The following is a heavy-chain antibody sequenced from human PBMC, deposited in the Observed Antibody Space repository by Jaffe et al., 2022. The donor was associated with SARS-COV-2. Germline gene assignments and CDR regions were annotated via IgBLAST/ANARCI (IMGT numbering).Heavy chain of an antibody. Sequence: QVQLVQSGSELKKPGASVKVSCKASGYTFTSYAMNWVRQAPGQGLEWMGWINTNTGNPTYAQGFTGRFVFSLDTSVSTAYLQISSLKAEDTAVYYCARDGGRYFDWFKLDYYYYMDVWGKGTTVTVSS. V-gene: IGHV7-4-1*02. CDR2: INTNTGNP. D-gene: IGHD3-9*01. CDR3: ARDGGRYFDWFKLDYYYYMDV. J-gene: IGHJ6*03. CDR1: GYTFTSYA.